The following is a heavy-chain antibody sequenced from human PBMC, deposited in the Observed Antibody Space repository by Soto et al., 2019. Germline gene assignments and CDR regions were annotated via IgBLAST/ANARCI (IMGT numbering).Heavy chain of an antibody. CDR3: ARNSLYDSIPPDFDY. CDR1: GFTFSSYS. J-gene: IGHJ4*02. V-gene: IGHV3-21*01. D-gene: IGHD3-22*01. CDR2: ISSSSSYI. Sequence: GGSLRLSCAASGFTFSSYSMNWVRQAPGKGLEWVSSISSSSSYIYYADSVKGRFTISRDNAKNSLYLQMNSLRAEDTAVYYCARNSLYDSIPPDFDYWGQGTLVTVSS.